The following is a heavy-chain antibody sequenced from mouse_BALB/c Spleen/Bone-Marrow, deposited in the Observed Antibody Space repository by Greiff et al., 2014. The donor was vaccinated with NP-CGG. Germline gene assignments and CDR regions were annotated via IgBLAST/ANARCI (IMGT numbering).Heavy chain of an antibody. CDR3: TREGYYGSSYVDY. CDR1: GYTFTSYW. J-gene: IGHJ2*01. V-gene: IGHV1-69*02. Sequence: VQLQQSGAELVRPGASVKLSCKASGYTFTSYWINRVKQRPGQGLEWIGNIYPSDSYTNYNQKFKDKATLTVDKSSSTAYMQLSSPTSEDSAVYYCTREGYYGSSYVDYWGQGTTLTVSS. D-gene: IGHD1-1*01. CDR2: IYPSDSYT.